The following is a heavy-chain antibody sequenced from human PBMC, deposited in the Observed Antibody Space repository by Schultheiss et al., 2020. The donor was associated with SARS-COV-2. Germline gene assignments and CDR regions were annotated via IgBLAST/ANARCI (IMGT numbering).Heavy chain of an antibody. J-gene: IGHJ4*02. Sequence: SETLSLTCTVSGDSITSGGYYWSWIRQLPGKGLEWIGHIYYSGTTHYNPSLKSRLTISVDTSKNQFSLKLSSVTAADTAVYYCARVGTAGYWGQGTLVTVSS. CDR1: GDSITSGGYY. CDR3: ARVGTAGY. D-gene: IGHD1-7*01. V-gene: IGHV4-31*03. CDR2: IYYSGTT.